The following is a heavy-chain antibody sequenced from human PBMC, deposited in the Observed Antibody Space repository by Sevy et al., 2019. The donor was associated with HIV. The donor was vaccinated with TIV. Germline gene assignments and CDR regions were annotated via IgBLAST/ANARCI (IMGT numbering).Heavy chain of an antibody. CDR1: GFSLSTSGVG. Sequence: SGPTLVNPTQTLTLTCTFSGFSLSTSGVGVGWIRQPPGKALEWLALIFWGDDRRYSPSLKTRLTITKETSKNQVVLTMTNMDPVDTATYYCAHRTTHDFGFAFDPWGQGTLVTVSS. CDR3: AHRTTHDFGFAFDP. V-gene: IGHV2-5*02. CDR2: IFWGDDR. D-gene: IGHD3-3*01. J-gene: IGHJ5*02.